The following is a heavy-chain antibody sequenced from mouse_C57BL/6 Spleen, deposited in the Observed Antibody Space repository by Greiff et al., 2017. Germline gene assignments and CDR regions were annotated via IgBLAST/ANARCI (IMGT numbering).Heavy chain of an antibody. Sequence: QVQLQQPGAELVMPGASVKLSCKASGYTFTSYWMHWVKQRPGQGLERIEEIDPSDSYTNYNQKFKGKSTLTVDKSSSTAYMQLSSLTSEDSAVYYCAIQDSSGPYYAMDYWGQGTSVTVSS. CDR1: GYTFTSYW. D-gene: IGHD3-2*02. CDR3: AIQDSSGPYYAMDY. J-gene: IGHJ4*01. CDR2: IDPSDSYT. V-gene: IGHV1-69*01.